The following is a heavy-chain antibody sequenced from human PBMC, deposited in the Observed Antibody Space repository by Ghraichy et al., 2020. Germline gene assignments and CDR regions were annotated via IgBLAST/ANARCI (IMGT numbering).Heavy chain of an antibody. J-gene: IGHJ5*02. V-gene: IGHV4-39*01. CDR2: IYYSGST. CDR1: GGFISSSSYY. D-gene: IGHD3-22*01. Sequence: SETLSLTCTVSGGFISSSSYYWGWIRQPPGKGLEWIGSIYYSGSTYYNPSLKSRVTISVDTSKNQFSLKLSSVTAADTAVYYCASDQIVVVSGWFDPWGQGTLVTVSS. CDR3: ASDQIVVVSGWFDP.